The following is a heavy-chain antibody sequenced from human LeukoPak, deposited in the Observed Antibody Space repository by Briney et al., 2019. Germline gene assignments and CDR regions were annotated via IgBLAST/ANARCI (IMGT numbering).Heavy chain of an antibody. CDR2: IRYDGSNK. CDR1: GFTFSSYG. Sequence: GGSLRLSCAASGFTFSSYGMHWVRQAPGKGLEWVAFIRYDGSNKYYADSVKGRFTISRDNSKSTLYLQMNSLRAEDTAVYYCARVRDNWNPERSDYWGQGTLVTVSS. CDR3: ARVRDNWNPERSDY. J-gene: IGHJ4*02. V-gene: IGHV3-30*02. D-gene: IGHD1-20*01.